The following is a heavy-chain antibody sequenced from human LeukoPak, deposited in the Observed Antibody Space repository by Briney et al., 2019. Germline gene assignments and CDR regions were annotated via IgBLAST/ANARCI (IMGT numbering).Heavy chain of an antibody. CDR3: ARQYCSSTSCSYDY. CDR2: INHSGST. J-gene: IGHJ4*02. Sequence: SETLSLTCAVYGGSFSGYYWSWIRQPPGKGLEWIGEINHSGSTNYNPSLKSRVTISVGTSKNQFSLKVSSVTAADTAVYYCARQYCSSTSCSYDYWGQGTLVTVSS. V-gene: IGHV4-34*01. D-gene: IGHD2-2*01. CDR1: GGSFSGYY.